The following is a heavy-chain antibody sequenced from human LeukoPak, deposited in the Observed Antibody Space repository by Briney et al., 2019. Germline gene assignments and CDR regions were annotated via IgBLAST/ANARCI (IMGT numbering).Heavy chain of an antibody. J-gene: IGHJ4*02. CDR1: LYTFTSYY. D-gene: IGHD2/OR15-2a*01. CDR2: INPRGGST. CDR3: ARHKEVGDYYYFDY. Sequence: ASVKVSSKPSLYTFTSYYMHWVRQAPGQGLEWMGIINPRGGSTSYTQKCQGRVTMSRDTSTTTVYMELSSLRSQDTAVYYCARHKEVGDYYYFDYWGQGTLVTVSS. V-gene: IGHV1-46*01.